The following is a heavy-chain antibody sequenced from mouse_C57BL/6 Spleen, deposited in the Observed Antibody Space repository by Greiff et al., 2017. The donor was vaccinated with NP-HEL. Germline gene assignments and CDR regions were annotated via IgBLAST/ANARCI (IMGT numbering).Heavy chain of an antibody. V-gene: IGHV1-69*01. D-gene: IGHD1-1*01. Sequence: VQLQQPGPELVMPGASVKLSCKASGYTFTSYWMHWVKQRPGQGLEWIGEIDPSDSYTNYNQKFKGKSTLTVDKSSSTAYMQLSSPATEDSAVYYCSLYYSWYFDVWGTGTTVTVSS. CDR1: GYTFTSYW. CDR3: SLYYSWYFDV. CDR2: IDPSDSYT. J-gene: IGHJ1*03.